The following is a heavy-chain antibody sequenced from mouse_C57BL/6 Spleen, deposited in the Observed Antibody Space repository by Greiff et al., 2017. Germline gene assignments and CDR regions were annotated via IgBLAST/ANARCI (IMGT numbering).Heavy chain of an antibody. J-gene: IGHJ3*01. CDR2: IDPEDGDT. D-gene: IGHD2-4*01. V-gene: IGHV14-1*01. CDR3: TTRDDYGGCAD. Sequence: VQLQQPGAELVRPGASVKLSCTASGFNIKDYYMHWVKQRPEQGLEWIGRIDPEDGDTEYAPKFQGKATMTVDTSSNTAYLQLSSLTSEDTAVYYCTTRDDYGGCADWGQGTLVTVSA. CDR1: GFNIKDYY.